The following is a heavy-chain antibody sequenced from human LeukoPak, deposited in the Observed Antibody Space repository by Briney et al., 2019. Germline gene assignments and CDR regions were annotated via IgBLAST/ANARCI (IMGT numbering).Heavy chain of an antibody. CDR3: ARPGYCSGGSCYSNFDY. CDR1: GYSFTSYW. V-gene: IGHV5-51*01. Sequence: GESLKISCKGSGYSFTSYWIGWVRQMPGKGLEWMGIIYPGDSDTRYSPSFQGQVTISADKPISTAYLQWSSLKASDTAMYYCARPGYCSGGSCYSNFDYWGQGTLVTVSS. CDR2: IYPGDSDT. J-gene: IGHJ4*02. D-gene: IGHD2-15*01.